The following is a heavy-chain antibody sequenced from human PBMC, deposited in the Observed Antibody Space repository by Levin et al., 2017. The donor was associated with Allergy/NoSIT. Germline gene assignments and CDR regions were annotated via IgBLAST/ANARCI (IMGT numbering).Heavy chain of an antibody. V-gene: IGHV1-46*01. J-gene: IGHJ4*02. D-gene: IGHD3-22*01. CDR3: ARVLDFDDSGYYYFDY. CDR2: INPSGGST. Sequence: GESLKISCKASGYTFTSYYMHWVRQAPGQGLEWMGIINPSGGSTSYAQKFQGRVTMTRDTSTSTVYMGLSSLRSEDTAVYYCARVLDFDDSGYYYFDYWGQGTLVTVSS. CDR1: GYTFTSYY.